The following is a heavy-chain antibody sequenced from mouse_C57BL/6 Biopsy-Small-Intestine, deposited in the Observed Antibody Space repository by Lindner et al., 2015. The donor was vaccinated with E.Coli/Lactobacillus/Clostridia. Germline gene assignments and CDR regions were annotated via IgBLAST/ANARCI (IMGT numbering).Heavy chain of an antibody. J-gene: IGHJ1*03. Sequence: VQLQESGPELVKPGASVKLSCKASGYTFISYDINWVKQRPGQGLEWIGWIYPRDGSTKYNEKFKGKATLTVDTSSSTAYMELHSLTSEDSAVYFCARRSHYYGSSYWYFDDWGTGTTVTVSS. V-gene: IGHV1-85*01. CDR1: GYTFISYD. CDR2: IYPRDGST. D-gene: IGHD1-1*01. CDR3: ARRSHYYGSSYWYFDD.